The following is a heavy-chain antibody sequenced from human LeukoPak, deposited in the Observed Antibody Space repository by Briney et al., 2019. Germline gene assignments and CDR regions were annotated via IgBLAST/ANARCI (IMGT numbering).Heavy chain of an antibody. Sequence: PSETLSLTCSVSGGSISSYYWSWIRQPPGKGLEWIGYIFYSGSTNYNPSLKSRVTISLDTSKNQFSLKLSSVTAADTAVYYCARGSSAYCGGDCYDYWGRGTLVTVSS. V-gene: IGHV4-59*12. CDR2: IFYSGST. CDR1: GGSISSYY. J-gene: IGHJ4*02. D-gene: IGHD2-21*01. CDR3: ARGSSAYCGGDCYDY.